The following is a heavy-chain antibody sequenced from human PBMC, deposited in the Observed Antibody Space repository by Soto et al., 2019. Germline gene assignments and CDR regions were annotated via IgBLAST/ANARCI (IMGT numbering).Heavy chain of an antibody. J-gene: IGHJ6*02. Sequence: GGSLRLSCAASGFTFSSYAMHWVRQAPGKGLEWVAVISYDGSNKYYADSVKGRFTISRDNSKNTLYLQMNSLRAEDTAVYYCAREESYCTNGVCYYYYYGMDVWGQGTTVTVSS. D-gene: IGHD2-8*01. V-gene: IGHV3-30-3*01. CDR2: ISYDGSNK. CDR3: AREESYCTNGVCYYYYYGMDV. CDR1: GFTFSSYA.